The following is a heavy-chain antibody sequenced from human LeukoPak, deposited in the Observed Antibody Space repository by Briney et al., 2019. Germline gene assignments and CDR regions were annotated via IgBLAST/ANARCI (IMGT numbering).Heavy chain of an antibody. J-gene: IGHJ4*02. CDR1: GFTFSSYS. D-gene: IGHD3-10*02. Sequence: GGSPRLSCAASGFTFSSYSMKWVRQAPGKGLEWVSFISSGSSYIYYADSVKGRFTISRDNAKNSLYLQMNSLRAEDTAVYYCARGTMFPYYFDYWGQGTLVTVSS. V-gene: IGHV3-21*01. CDR2: ISSGSSYI. CDR3: ARGTMFPYYFDY.